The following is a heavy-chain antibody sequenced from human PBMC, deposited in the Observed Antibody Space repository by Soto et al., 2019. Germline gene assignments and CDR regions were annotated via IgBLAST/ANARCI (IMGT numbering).Heavy chain of an antibody. Sequence: TLSLTCTVSGGSISSYYWSWIRQPPGKGLEWIGYIYYSGSTNYNPSLKSRVTISVDTSKNQFSLKLSSVTAADTAVYYCARSTRSIFGVVIKSARYFQHWGQGTLVTVSS. CDR2: IYYSGST. J-gene: IGHJ1*01. CDR3: ARSTRSIFGVVIKSARYFQH. D-gene: IGHD3-3*01. CDR1: GGSISSYY. V-gene: IGHV4-59*01.